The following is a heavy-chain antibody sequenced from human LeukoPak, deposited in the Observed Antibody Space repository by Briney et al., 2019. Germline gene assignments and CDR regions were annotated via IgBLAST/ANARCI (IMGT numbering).Heavy chain of an antibody. D-gene: IGHD2-2*01. Sequence: PGGSLRLSCAASGFTFSNYAIHWVRQAPGKGLEWVSIVGGSGVKTYYADSVKGRFTISRDNSKNTVYLQMNGLRAEDTAVYYCAKRGDCSGTCTYDYWGQGNLVTVSS. J-gene: IGHJ4*02. CDR1: GFTFSNYA. CDR2: VGGSGVKT. V-gene: IGHV3-23*01. CDR3: AKRGDCSGTCTYDY.